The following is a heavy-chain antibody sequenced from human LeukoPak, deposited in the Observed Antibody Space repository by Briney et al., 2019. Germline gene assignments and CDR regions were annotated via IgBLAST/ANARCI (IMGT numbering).Heavy chain of an antibody. J-gene: IGHJ4*02. CDR2: IIPILGIA. CDR1: GGTFSSYA. D-gene: IGHD3-22*01. CDR3: ARMVGHDYYDSPNPFDY. Sequence: SVKVSCKASGGTFSSYAISWVRQAPGQGLEWMGRIIPILGIANYAQKFQGRVTITADKSTSTAYMELSSLRSEDTAVYYCARMVGHDYYDSPNPFDYWGQGTLVTVSS. V-gene: IGHV1-69*04.